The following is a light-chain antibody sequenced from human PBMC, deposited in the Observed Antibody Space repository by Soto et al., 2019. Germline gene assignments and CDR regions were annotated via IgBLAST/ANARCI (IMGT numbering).Light chain of an antibody. Sequence: QSVLTQPPSASGTPGKRVTISCSGISSNIGSNTVNWYQQLPGTAPKLLIYTNNQRPSGVPDRFSGSKSGTSGSLAIGGRKSEDEADYYCAAWEDSLHGLVFGTGTKVTVL. CDR1: SSNIGSNT. J-gene: IGLJ1*01. CDR3: AAWEDSLHGLV. CDR2: TNN. V-gene: IGLV1-44*01.